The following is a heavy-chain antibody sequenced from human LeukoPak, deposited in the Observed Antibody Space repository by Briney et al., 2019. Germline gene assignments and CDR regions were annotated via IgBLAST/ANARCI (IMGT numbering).Heavy chain of an antibody. CDR2: INSDGSST. CDR1: GFTFSSYW. Sequence: SGGSLRLSCAASGFTFSSYWMHWVRQAPGKGLVWVSRINSDGSSTSYADSVKGRFTISRDNAKNTLYLQMNSLRAEDTAVYYCAKAVVAPAAIGAHGYWGQGTLVTVSS. CDR3: AKAVVAPAAIGAHGY. D-gene: IGHD2-2*02. J-gene: IGHJ4*02. V-gene: IGHV3-74*01.